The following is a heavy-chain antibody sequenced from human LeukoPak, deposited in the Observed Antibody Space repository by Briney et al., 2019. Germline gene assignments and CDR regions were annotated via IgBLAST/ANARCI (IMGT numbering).Heavy chain of an antibody. J-gene: IGHJ4*02. D-gene: IGHD3-3*01. V-gene: IGHV3-30*03. CDR2: ISYDGSNK. CDR1: GFTFSSYG. CDR3: ARDRDKFWSGSQV. Sequence: PGGSLRLSCAASGFTFSSYGIHWVRQAPGKGLEWVAVISYDGSNKYYAGSVKGRFTISRDNSKSTLYLQMNSLRTEDTAVYYCARDRDKFWSGSQVWGQGTLVTVSS.